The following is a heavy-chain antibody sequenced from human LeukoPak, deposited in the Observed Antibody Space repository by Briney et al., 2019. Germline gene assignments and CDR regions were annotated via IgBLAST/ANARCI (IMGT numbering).Heavy chain of an antibody. V-gene: IGHV4-59*01. Sequence: SETLSLTCTVSGGSISSYYWSWIRQPPGKGLEWIGYIYYSGSTNYNPSLKSRVTISVDTSKNQFSLKLSSVTAADTAVYYCARGSGSYSGGFDYWGQGTLVTASS. CDR2: IYYSGST. J-gene: IGHJ4*02. CDR3: ARGSGSYSGGFDY. CDR1: GGSISSYY. D-gene: IGHD1-26*01.